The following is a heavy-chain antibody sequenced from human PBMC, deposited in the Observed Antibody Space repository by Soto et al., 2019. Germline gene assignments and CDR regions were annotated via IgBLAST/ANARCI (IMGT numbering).Heavy chain of an antibody. J-gene: IGHJ4*02. Sequence: SVKVSCKASGGTLSSYAISWVRQAPGQGLEWMGGIIPIFGTANYAQKFQGRVTITADKSTSTAYMELSSLRSEDTAVYYCAISHNYYDSSGYMGFDYWGQGTLVTVSS. CDR2: IIPIFGTA. CDR3: AISHNYYDSSGYMGFDY. CDR1: GGTLSSYA. V-gene: IGHV1-69*06. D-gene: IGHD3-22*01.